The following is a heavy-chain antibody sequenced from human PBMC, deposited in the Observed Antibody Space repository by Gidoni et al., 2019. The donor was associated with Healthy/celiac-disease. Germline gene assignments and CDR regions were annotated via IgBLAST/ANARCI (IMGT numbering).Heavy chain of an antibody. CDR3: ASEGSSSSGTNWFDP. CDR1: GFPLSRYG. V-gene: IGHV3-33*01. CDR2: IWYDGSNK. J-gene: IGHJ5*02. Sequence: QVRLVESGGGMVQPGRSMRLHCAASGFPLSRYGMHWVRQAPGKGLEWVAGIWYDGSNKYYADSVKGRFTISRDNSKNTLYLQMNSLRAEDTAVYYCASEGSSSSGTNWFDPWGQGTLVTVSS. D-gene: IGHD6-6*01.